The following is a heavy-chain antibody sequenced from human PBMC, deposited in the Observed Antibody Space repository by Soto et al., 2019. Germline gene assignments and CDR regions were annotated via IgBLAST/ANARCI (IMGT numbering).Heavy chain of an antibody. J-gene: IGHJ6*03. D-gene: IGHD4-17*01. V-gene: IGHV3-48*01. CDR2: ISSSSGIM. Sequence: VHLVESGGGLVQPGGSLRLSCAASGFTFGSFSMNWVRQAPGKGLEWVSYISSSSGIMYYADSVKGRFTISRDNAKNSLYLQMNSLRAEDTAVYFCAKMVTTYYYYYMDVWGKGTPVTVSS. CDR3: AKMVTTYYYYYMDV. CDR1: GFTFGSFS.